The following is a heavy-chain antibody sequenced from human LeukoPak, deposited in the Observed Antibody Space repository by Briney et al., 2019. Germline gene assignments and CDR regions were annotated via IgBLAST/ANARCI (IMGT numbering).Heavy chain of an antibody. Sequence: GASVKVSCKASGYTFTGYYMHWVRQAPGQGLEWMGRINPNSGGTNYAQKFQGRVTMTRDTSISAAYMELSRLRSDDTAVYYCARDQSSSSWYYFDYWGQGTLATVSS. V-gene: IGHV1-2*06. CDR3: ARDQSSSSWYYFDY. CDR2: INPNSGGT. CDR1: GYTFTGYY. J-gene: IGHJ4*02. D-gene: IGHD6-13*01.